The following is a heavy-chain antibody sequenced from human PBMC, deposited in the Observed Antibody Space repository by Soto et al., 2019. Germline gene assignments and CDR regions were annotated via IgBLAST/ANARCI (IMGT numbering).Heavy chain of an antibody. J-gene: IGHJ6*02. V-gene: IGHV4-31*03. D-gene: IGHD1-26*01. CDR2: IYYSEST. CDR3: ARDRGGGATGKPYSSYGMDV. CDR1: GGSISSGGYY. Sequence: SETLSLTCTVSGGSISSGGYYWSWTRQHPGKGLEWIGYIYYSESTYYNPSLKSRVTISVDTSKNQFSLKLSSVTAADTAVYYCARDRGGGATGKPYSSYGMDVWGQGTKVTVSS.